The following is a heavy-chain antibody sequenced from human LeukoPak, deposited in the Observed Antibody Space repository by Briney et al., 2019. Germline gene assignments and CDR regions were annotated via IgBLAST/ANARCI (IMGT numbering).Heavy chain of an antibody. V-gene: IGHV4-34*01. CDR1: GGSFSGYY. Sequence: PSGTLSLTCAVYGGSFSGYYWSWIRQPPGKGLEWIGEINHSGSTNYNPSLKSRVTISVDTSKNQFSLKLSSVTAADTAVYYCARGRLLWFGELFNGMDVWGKGTTVTVSS. CDR2: INHSGST. CDR3: ARGRLLWFGELFNGMDV. D-gene: IGHD3-10*01. J-gene: IGHJ6*04.